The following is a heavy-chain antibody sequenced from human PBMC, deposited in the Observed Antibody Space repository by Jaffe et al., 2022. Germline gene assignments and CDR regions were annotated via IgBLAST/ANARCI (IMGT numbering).Heavy chain of an antibody. CDR2: IRSKAYGGTT. V-gene: IGHV3-49*04. D-gene: IGHD4-17*01. Sequence: EVQLVESGGGLVQPGRSLRLSCTASGFTFGDYAMSWVRQAPGKGLEWVGFIRSKAYGGTTEYAASVKGRFTISRDDSKSIAYLQMNSLKTEDTAVYYCTRCFGDYDWYFDLWGRGTLVTVSS. J-gene: IGHJ2*01. CDR1: GFTFGDYA. CDR3: TRCFGDYDWYFDL.